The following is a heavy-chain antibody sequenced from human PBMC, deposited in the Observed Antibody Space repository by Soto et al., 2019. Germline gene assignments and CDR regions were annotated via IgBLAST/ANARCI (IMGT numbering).Heavy chain of an antibody. D-gene: IGHD3-3*01. CDR1: GYTVTDYA. J-gene: IGHJ4*02. V-gene: IGHV1-18*04. CDR3: ARDIAPSRFWEWTSIDY. CDR2: ISAYNANT. Sequence: QVQLVQSGGEVKKPGASVKVSCKASGYTVTDYAFTWVRQAPGQGLEWMGWISAYNANTNYAQKLQGRATMTTATPRSNANMELRSLRSDDTAVYYCARDIAPSRFWEWTSIDYWGQGTLVTVSS.